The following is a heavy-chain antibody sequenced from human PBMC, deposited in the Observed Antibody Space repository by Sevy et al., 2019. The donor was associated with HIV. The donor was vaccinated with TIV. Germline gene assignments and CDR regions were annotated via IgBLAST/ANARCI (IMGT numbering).Heavy chain of an antibody. CDR1: GFTFSDYY. CDR2: ISSSGSTM. D-gene: IGHD6-6*01. J-gene: IGHJ6*02. Sequence: GGSLRLSCAASGFTFSDYYMTWIRQAPGKGLEWVSYISSSGSTMYYAGSVKGRFTISRDNAKNSLYLQMNILRAEDTAVYYCARGENRDRQLGRNWYYGMDVWGQGTTVTVSS. V-gene: IGHV3-11*01. CDR3: ARGENRDRQLGRNWYYGMDV.